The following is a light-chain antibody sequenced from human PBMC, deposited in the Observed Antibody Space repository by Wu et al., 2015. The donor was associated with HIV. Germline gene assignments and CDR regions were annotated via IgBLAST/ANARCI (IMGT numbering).Light chain of an antibody. Sequence: EIVLTQSPGTLSLSPGERATLSCRASQSVGSSYLAWYQQRLGQAPRLLIYGASTRATGIPDRFSGSGSGTDFTLSISRLEPEDFAVYYCQQYGGSPRSSRFGGGTKVEIK. CDR2: GAS. CDR3: QQYGGSPRSSR. CDR1: QSVGSSY. V-gene: IGKV3-20*01. J-gene: IGKJ4*01.